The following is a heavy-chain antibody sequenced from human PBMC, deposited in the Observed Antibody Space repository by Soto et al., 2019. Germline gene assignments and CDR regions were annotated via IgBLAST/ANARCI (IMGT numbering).Heavy chain of an antibody. CDR1: GYTFNNYV. V-gene: IGHV1-3*04. J-gene: IGHJ2*01. Sequence: QVQLVQSGAEVKKPGASVRVSCKASGYTFNNYVIHWVRQAPGQRLEWMGWINTGNDNTTYSHKFQDRVTIARDTSATTVYMELSSLTSEDTAIYYCAGDSGWYFDLWGRGSLVTVSS. CDR3: AGDSGWYFDL. CDR2: INTGNDNT. D-gene: IGHD3-10*01.